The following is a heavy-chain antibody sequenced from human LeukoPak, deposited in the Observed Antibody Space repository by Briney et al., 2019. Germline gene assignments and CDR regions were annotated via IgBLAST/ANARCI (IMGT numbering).Heavy chain of an antibody. J-gene: IGHJ5*02. V-gene: IGHV1-3*01. CDR2: INAGNGNT. D-gene: IGHD3-9*01. CDR3: ARGLDILTGRDWFDP. CDR1: GYTFTGYY. Sequence: EASVKVSCKASGYTFTGYYMHWVRQAPGQRREWMGWINAGNGNTKYSQKFQGRVTITRDTSASTAYMELSSLRSEDTAVYYCARGLDILTGRDWFDPWGQGTLVTVSS.